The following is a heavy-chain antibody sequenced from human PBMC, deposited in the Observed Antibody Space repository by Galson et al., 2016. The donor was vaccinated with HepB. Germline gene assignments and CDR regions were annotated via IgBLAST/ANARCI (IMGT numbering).Heavy chain of an antibody. CDR2: ISSSVSYI. Sequence: RLSCAASGFTFRTYSMNWVRQAPGKGLEWVSVISSSVSYIYYADSVKGRFTISRDNAKNSLYLQMNSLRVEDTAVYYCARGGRTEETSLVYWGQGTLVTVSS. D-gene: IGHD1-14*01. CDR3: ARGGRTEETSLVY. J-gene: IGHJ4*02. V-gene: IGHV3-21*01. CDR1: GFTFRTYS.